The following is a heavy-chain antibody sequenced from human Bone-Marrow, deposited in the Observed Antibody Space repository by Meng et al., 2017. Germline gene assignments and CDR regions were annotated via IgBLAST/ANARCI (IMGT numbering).Heavy chain of an antibody. CDR3: ASDILTGYLVQH. Sequence: GGSLRLSCAASGFTFSSYSMNWVRQAPGKGLEWVSSISSSSSYIYYADSVKGRFTISRDNAKNSLYLQMNSLRAEDTAVYYCASDILTGYLVQHWGQGTLVTVSS. D-gene: IGHD3-9*01. V-gene: IGHV3-21*01. CDR2: ISSSSSYI. J-gene: IGHJ1*01. CDR1: GFTFSSYS.